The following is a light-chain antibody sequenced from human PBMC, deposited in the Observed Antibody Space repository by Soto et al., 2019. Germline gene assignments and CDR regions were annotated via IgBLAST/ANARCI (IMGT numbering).Light chain of an antibody. CDR2: KAS. CDR3: QQYNSYPWT. J-gene: IGKJ1*01. Sequence: DIQMTQSPSTLSASVGDRVPITCRASQSINSWLAWYQQKPGKAPKLLIYKASNLQSGVPSRFSGSGSETEFTLTISSLQPDDFATYYCQQYNSYPWTFGQGTKVEIK. CDR1: QSINSW. V-gene: IGKV1-5*03.